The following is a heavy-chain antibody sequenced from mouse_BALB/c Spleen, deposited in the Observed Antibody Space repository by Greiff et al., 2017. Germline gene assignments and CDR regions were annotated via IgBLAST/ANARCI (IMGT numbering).Heavy chain of an antibody. Sequence: DVQLVESGGGLVKPGGSLKLSCAASGFTFSSYAMSWVRQTPEKRLEWVATISSGGSYTYYPDSVKGRFTISRDNAKNTLYLQMSSLRSEDTAMYYCARQGPDYYGSRGNAMDYWGQGTSVTVSS. CDR3: ARQGPDYYGSRGNAMDY. CDR2: ISSGGSYT. V-gene: IGHV5-9-3*01. J-gene: IGHJ4*01. CDR1: GFTFSSYA. D-gene: IGHD1-1*01.